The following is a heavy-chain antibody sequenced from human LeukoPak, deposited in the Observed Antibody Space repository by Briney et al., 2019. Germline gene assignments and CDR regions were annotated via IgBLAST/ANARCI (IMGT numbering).Heavy chain of an antibody. J-gene: IGHJ4*02. CDR3: ARDYCGGDCFPDY. D-gene: IGHD2-21*02. CDR1: GNTFTSSY. V-gene: IGHV1-46*01. Sequence: ASVKVSCKASGNTFTSSYIHWMRQAPGQGLEWMGIIIPSSDGTSYAQGFQGRITMTRDTSTSTVYMELSRLRSDDTAVYYCARDYCGGDCFPDYWGQGTLVTVSS. CDR2: IIPSSDGT.